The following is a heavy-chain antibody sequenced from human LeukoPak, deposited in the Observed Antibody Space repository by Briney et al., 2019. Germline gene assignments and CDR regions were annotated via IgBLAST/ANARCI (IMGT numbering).Heavy chain of an antibody. CDR3: VRGVGVSRFNYFDP. CDR1: GFTFSSFG. V-gene: IGHV3-33*02. J-gene: IGHJ5*02. CDR2: IWYDASNK. D-gene: IGHD6-13*01. Sequence: PGGSLRLSCAASGFTFSSFGMHWVRQAPGKGLEWVAVIWYDASNKYYADSAKGRFTISRDNSKNTLFLQMNSLRDDDTAVYYCVRGVGVSRFNYFDPWGQGTLVIVSS.